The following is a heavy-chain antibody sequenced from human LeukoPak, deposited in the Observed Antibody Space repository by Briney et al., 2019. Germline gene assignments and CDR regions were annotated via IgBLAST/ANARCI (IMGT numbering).Heavy chain of an antibody. D-gene: IGHD2-8*01. CDR2: IDSTGNDL. J-gene: IGHJ4*02. V-gene: IGHV3-48*03. CDR3: ARDGVGAGGGYFDF. CDR1: GFTFNTYE. Sequence: PGGSLRLSCAASGFTFNTYEMIWVRQAPGKGLEWLSFIDSTGNDLKYADSVKGRFTISRDNAKNSLHLQMNSLTAEDTAIYYCARDGVGAGGGYFDFWGQGILVTVSS.